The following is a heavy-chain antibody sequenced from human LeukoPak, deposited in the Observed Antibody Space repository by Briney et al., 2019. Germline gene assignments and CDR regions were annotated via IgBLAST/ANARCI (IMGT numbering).Heavy chain of an antibody. CDR3: ARLSSGSYSRFDY. V-gene: IGHV5-51*01. J-gene: IGHJ4*02. Sequence: GESLKISCKGSGYSFTSYWIGWVRQMPGKGLEWMGIIYPGDSDTGYSPSFQGQVTISADKSISTAYLQWSGLKASDTAMYYCARLSSGSYSRFDYWGQGTLVTVSS. D-gene: IGHD1-26*01. CDR2: IYPGDSDT. CDR1: GYSFTSYW.